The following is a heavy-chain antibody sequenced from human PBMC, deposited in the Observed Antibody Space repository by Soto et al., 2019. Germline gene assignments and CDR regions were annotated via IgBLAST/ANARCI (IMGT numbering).Heavy chain of an antibody. CDR2: IYPCDSDT. CDR3: PSGGIYSNYVFDY. CDR1: GYSFNSYW. D-gene: IGHD4-4*01. Sequence: PGEYLKISCKGSGYSFNSYWIGWVRQMPGKGLEWMGIIYPCDSDTKYSPSFQGQITISADKSISTAYLQWSSLKASDTAMYYGPSGGIYSNYVFDYWGQGTLVTVSS. J-gene: IGHJ4*02. V-gene: IGHV5-51*01.